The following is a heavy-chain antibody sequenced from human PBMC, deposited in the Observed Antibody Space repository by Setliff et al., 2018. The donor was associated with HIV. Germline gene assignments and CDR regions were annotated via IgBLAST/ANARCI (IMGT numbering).Heavy chain of an antibody. J-gene: IGHJ4*02. CDR3: VRGPQWLVQKGRVYYFDY. CDR2: MHTSGNT. V-gene: IGHV4-4*07. CDR1: GDSISGYY. Sequence: SETLSLTCTSSGDSISGYYWSWIRQPAGKGLEWIGRMHTSGNTNYNPSLKSRVTMSVDTSKNQFSLRLSSVTAADTAVYFCVRGPQWLVQKGRVYYFDYWGQGTLVTVSS. D-gene: IGHD6-19*01.